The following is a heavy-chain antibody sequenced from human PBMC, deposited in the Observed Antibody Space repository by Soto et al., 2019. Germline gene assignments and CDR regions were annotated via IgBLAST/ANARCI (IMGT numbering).Heavy chain of an antibody. Sequence: QVQLVESGGGVVQPGRSLSLSCAASGFTFSSYGMHCVRQAPGNGLECVAVIWYDGSNKYYADSVKGRFTISRDNSNNTLYLQMNSLRAEDTAVYYCAREDSAYCSGGSCYLDSWGQGTLVTVSS. D-gene: IGHD2-15*01. CDR1: GFTFSSYG. CDR2: IWYDGSNK. V-gene: IGHV3-33*01. CDR3: AREDSAYCSGGSCYLDS. J-gene: IGHJ4*02.